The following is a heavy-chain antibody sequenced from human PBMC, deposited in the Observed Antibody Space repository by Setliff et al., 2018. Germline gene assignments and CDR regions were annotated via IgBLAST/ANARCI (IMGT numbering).Heavy chain of an antibody. CDR3: ARMSTSGPHYDY. J-gene: IGHJ4*02. Sequence: WASVKVSCKASGYSFSSNAFHWVRQAPGQTLEWMGWIHAGSSNTLYSQRFQDRITISRDTSATTVHMELSSLRSDDTAVYYCARMSTSGPHYDYWGQGTLVTVSS. V-gene: IGHV1-3*01. CDR1: GYSFSSNA. CDR2: IHAGSSNT. D-gene: IGHD2-8*02.